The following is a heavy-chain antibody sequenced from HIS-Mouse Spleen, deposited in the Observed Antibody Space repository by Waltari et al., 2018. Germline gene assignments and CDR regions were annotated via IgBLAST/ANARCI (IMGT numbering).Heavy chain of an antibody. V-gene: IGHV3-30*18. J-gene: IGHJ5*02. CDR2: ISYDGSNK. D-gene: IGHD1-26*01. Sequence: QVQLVEYGGGVVQPGRSLRLSCAASGFTFGSHGMPWVRQAPGKGLEWVAVISYDGSNKYYADSVKGRFTISRDNSKNTLYLQMNSLRAEDTAVYYCAKEGLIVGATNWFDPWGQGTLVTVSS. CDR3: AKEGLIVGATNWFDP. CDR1: GFTFGSHG.